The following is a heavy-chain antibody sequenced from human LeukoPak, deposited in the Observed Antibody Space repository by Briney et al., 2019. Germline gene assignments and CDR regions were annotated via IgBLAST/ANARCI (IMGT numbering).Heavy chain of an antibody. CDR2: VNTVSSYI. CDR3: ARLRRNSDRSDFFYYYDH. Sequence: PGGSLRLSCAASGFTFSDYSMNWVRQAPGKGLEWVASVNTVSSYIYYADSMRGRFTISRDNAKNSLFLQMNSLRAEDTAVYYCARLRRNSDRSDFFYYYDHGGQGTVVTVSS. V-gene: IGHV3-21*01. D-gene: IGHD3-22*01. J-gene: IGHJ4*02. CDR1: GFTFSDYS.